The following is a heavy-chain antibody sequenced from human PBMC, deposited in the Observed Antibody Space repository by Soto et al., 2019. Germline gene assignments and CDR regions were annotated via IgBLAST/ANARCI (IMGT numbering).Heavy chain of an antibody. J-gene: IGHJ5*02. D-gene: IGHD3-9*01. CDR1: GYTFTSYG. CDR2: ISAYNGNT. CDR3: ATDELYTIPFGWFDP. Sequence: QVQLVQSGAEVKKPGASVKVSCKASGYTFTSYGISWVRQAPGQGLEWMGWISAYNGNTNYAQKLQGRVTMTTDTSTSTAYMELRSLRSDDTAVYYCATDELYTIPFGWFDPWGQGTLVTVSS. V-gene: IGHV1-18*01.